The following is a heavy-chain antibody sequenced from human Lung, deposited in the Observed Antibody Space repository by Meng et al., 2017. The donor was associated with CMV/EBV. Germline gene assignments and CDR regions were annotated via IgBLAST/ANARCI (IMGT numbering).Heavy chain of an antibody. J-gene: IGHJ4*02. V-gene: IGHV1-18*01. Sequence: ASVXVSXKASGYIFTKYGVNWMRQAPGQGPEWMGWISAYNGDTMYAPKVQGRVTMTTDTSTSTAYMELRGLRSDDTAVYYCARDAGTIAVSGIGDYWGRGXLVTASS. CDR1: GYIFTKYG. D-gene: IGHD6-19*01. CDR3: ARDAGTIAVSGIGDY. CDR2: ISAYNGDT.